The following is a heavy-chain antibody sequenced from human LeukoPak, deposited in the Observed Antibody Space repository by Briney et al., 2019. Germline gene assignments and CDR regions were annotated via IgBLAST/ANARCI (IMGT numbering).Heavy chain of an antibody. CDR3: AKEIRVWTGATAWDY. CDR2: IKEDGSEK. CDR1: GFTFSSYW. D-gene: IGHD3/OR15-3a*01. Sequence: PGGSLRLSCTASGFTFSSYWMSWVRQAPGQGLEWVANIKEDGSEKNYVESVKGRFTISRDNSKNTLYLQMNSLRAEDTAVYYCAKEIRVWTGATAWDYWGQGTLVTVSS. J-gene: IGHJ4*02. V-gene: IGHV3-7*03.